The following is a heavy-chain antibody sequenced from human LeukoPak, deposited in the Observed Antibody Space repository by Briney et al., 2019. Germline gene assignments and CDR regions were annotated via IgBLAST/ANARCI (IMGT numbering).Heavy chain of an antibody. D-gene: IGHD5-24*01. CDR3: ARTGWVQSDPFDP. CDR1: GYTFSNYG. Sequence: ASVKVSCKASGYTFSNYGFSWVRQAPGQGLEWMGWISAYNGNTNYAQKLQGRVTMTIDTSTTTAYMELRSLISADTAVYYCARTGWVQSDPFDPWGQGTLVTVSS. V-gene: IGHV1-18*01. J-gene: IGHJ5*02. CDR2: ISAYNGNT.